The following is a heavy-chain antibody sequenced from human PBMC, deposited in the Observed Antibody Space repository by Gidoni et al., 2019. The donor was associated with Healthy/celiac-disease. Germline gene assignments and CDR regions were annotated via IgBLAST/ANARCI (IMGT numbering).Heavy chain of an antibody. J-gene: IGHJ6*03. V-gene: IGHV4-31*03. D-gene: IGHD6-13*01. CDR3: ARRQQQPLNYYYYYYMDV. CDR2: IYYSGST. CDR1: GGYLSSGGYY. Sequence: QVQLQESGPGLVKPSQTLPLTCTVSGGYLSSGGYYWSWIRQHPGKGLEWIGYIYYSGSTYYNPSLKSRVTISVDTSKNQFSLKLSSVTAADTAVYYCARRQQQPLNYYYYYYMDVWGKGTTVTVSS.